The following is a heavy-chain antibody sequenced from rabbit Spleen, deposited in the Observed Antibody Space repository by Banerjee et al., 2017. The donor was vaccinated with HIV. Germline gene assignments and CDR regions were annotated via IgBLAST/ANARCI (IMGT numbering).Heavy chain of an antibody. CDR1: GFSFSDRDV. D-gene: IGHD7-1*01. V-gene: IGHV1S45*01. Sequence: QEQLVESGGGLVQPEGSLTLTCKASGFSFSDRDVMCWVRQAPGKGLEWIACINASTGKPVYATWASGRFTISRTSSTTVTLQMTSLTATDTATYFCARDPYGFTGYINLWGPGTLVTVS. CDR3: ARDPYGFTGYINL. CDR2: INASTGKP. J-gene: IGHJ4*01.